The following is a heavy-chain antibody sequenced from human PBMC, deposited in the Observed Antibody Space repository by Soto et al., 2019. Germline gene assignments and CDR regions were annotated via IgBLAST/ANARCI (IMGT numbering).Heavy chain of an antibody. CDR2: LYDLDGT. V-gene: IGHV3-53*01. CDR3: AKGGYYDSSGYYDY. CDR1: GLTVSGKYY. Sequence: GGSLRLSCAAFGLTVSGKYYMAWVRQAPGKGLEWLSGLYDLDGTYYADSVKGRFTISRDNSKNTLYLQMNSLRAEDTAVYYCAKGGYYDSSGYYDYWGQGTLVTVSS. J-gene: IGHJ4*02. D-gene: IGHD3-22*01.